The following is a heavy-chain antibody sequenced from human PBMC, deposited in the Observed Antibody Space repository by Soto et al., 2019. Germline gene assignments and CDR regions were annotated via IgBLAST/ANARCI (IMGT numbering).Heavy chain of an antibody. CDR3: ARGGHNFGRTY. V-gene: IGHV4-59*01. CDR1: GGSIIGYY. D-gene: IGHD1-1*01. CDR2: ISYSGDT. J-gene: IGHJ4*02. Sequence: SETLSLTCTVSGGSIIGYYWSWIRQPPGKGLEWIGYISYSGDTNYNPSLNSRVTISLDTSRNQFSLKLSSVTAVDTAVYYCARGGHNFGRTYSGRRSLVIGSS.